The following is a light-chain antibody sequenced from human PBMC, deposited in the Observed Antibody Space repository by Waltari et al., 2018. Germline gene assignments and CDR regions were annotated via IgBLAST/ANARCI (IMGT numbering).Light chain of an antibody. CDR2: GAS. CDR1: QSVGRT. V-gene: IGKV3-20*01. Sequence: EIVLTQSPGTLSLSPGERATLYCRASQSVGRTLAWYQQRPGQAPRLLIYGASSRAADIPDRFAGSGSGTDFSLTINRLEPEDFAVYYCQHYLRLPVSFGQGTKVEIK. J-gene: IGKJ1*01. CDR3: QHYLRLPVS.